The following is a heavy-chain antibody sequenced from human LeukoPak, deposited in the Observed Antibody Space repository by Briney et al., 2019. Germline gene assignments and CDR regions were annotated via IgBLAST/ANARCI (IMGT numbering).Heavy chain of an antibody. D-gene: IGHD3-22*01. V-gene: IGHV3-48*01. CDR2: ISSSSSTI. CDR1: GFTFSTYS. Sequence: GGSLRLSCAASGFTFSTYSMNWVRQAPGKGLEWVSYISSSSSTIYYADSVKGRFTISRDNAKNSLYLQMNSLRAEGTAVYYCARGSTYYDSSGQVPFDYWGQGTLVTVSS. CDR3: ARGSTYYDSSGQVPFDY. J-gene: IGHJ4*02.